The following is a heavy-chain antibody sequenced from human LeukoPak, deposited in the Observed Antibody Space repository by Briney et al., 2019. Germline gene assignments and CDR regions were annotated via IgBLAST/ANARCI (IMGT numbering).Heavy chain of an antibody. CDR3: ARDGYCSSTSCYSLSWFDP. CDR1: GGTFSSYA. V-gene: IGHV1-69*01. J-gene: IGHJ5*02. CDR2: IIPIFGTA. D-gene: IGHD2-2*02. Sequence: GSSVKVSCKASGGTFSSYAISWVRQAPEQGLEWMGGIIPIFGTANYAQKFQGRVTITADESTSTAYMELSSLRSEDTAVYYCARDGYCSSTSCYSLSWFDPWGQGTLVTVSS.